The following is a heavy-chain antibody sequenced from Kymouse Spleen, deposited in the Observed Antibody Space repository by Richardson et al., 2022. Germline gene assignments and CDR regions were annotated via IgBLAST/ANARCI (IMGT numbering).Heavy chain of an antibody. CDR2: IYYSGST. J-gene: IGHJ6*02. Sequence: QVQLQESGPGLVKPSQTLSLTCTVSGGSISSGGYYWSWIRQHPGKGLEWIGYIYYSGSTYYNPSLKSRVTISVDTSKNQFSLKLSSVTAADTAVYYCARDTMVRGDRVLYYYYYGMDVWGQGTTVTVSS. CDR1: GGSISSGGYY. V-gene: IGHV4-31*03. CDR3: ARDTMVRGDRVLYYYYYGMDV. D-gene: IGHD3-10*01.